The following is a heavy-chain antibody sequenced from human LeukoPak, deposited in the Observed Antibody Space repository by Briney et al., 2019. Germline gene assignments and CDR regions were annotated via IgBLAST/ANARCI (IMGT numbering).Heavy chain of an antibody. J-gene: IGHJ5*02. CDR1: GGSISSSSYY. CDR2: IYYSGST. CDR3: ARARSLLGDHQRLKTLGYCSGGSCYYLYNWFDP. V-gene: IGHV4-39*07. D-gene: IGHD2-15*01. Sequence: SETLSLTCTVSGGSISSSSYYWGWIRQPPGKGLEWIGSIYYSGSTYYNPSLKSRVTISVDTSKNQFSLKLSSVTAADTAVYYCARARSLLGDHQRLKTLGYCSGGSCYYLYNWFDPWGQGTLVTVSS.